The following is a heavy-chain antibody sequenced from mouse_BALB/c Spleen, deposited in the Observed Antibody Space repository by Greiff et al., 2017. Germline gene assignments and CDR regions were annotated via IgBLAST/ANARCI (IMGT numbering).Heavy chain of an antibody. CDR3: ARREKNDYDHFDY. Sequence: EVQVVESGGGLVQPGGSRKLSCAASGFTFSSFGMHWVRQAPEKGLEWVAYISSGSSTIYYADTVKGRFTISRDNPKNTLFLQMTSLRSEDTAMYYCARREKNDYDHFDYGGQGTTLTVSS. CDR1: GFTFSSFG. J-gene: IGHJ2*01. D-gene: IGHD2-4*01. V-gene: IGHV5-17*02. CDR2: ISSGSSTI.